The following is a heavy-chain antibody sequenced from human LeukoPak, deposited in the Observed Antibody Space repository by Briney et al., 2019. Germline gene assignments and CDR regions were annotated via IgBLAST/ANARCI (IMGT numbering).Heavy chain of an antibody. CDR3: AKDPSRIYDSSGYYWSYYFDY. D-gene: IGHD3-22*01. CDR1: GFTFSSYA. V-gene: IGHV3-23*01. J-gene: IGHJ4*02. CDR2: ISGSGGST. Sequence: PGGSLRLSCAASGFTFSSYAMSWVRQAPGKGLEWVSAISGSGGSTYYADSVKGRFTISRDNSKNPLYLQMNSLRAEDTAVYYCAKDPSRIYDSSGYYWSYYFDYWGQGTLVTVSS.